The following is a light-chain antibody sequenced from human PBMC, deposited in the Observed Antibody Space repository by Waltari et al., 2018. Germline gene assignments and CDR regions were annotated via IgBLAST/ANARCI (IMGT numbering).Light chain of an antibody. J-gene: IGKJ1*01. V-gene: IGKV3-15*01. CDR3: QQYKNWPPWT. Sequence: EMVMTQSPATLSVSPGERATLSCRASQSVNSNLAWYQQKPGQAPRLLIYSTSTGATGVPARFSGSASGTEFTRTISSLQSEDFAVYYWQQYKNWPPWTFGQGTKVDSK. CDR2: STS. CDR1: QSVNSN.